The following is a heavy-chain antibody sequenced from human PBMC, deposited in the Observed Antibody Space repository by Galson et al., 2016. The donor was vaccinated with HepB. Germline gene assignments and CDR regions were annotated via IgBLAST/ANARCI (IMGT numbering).Heavy chain of an antibody. CDR2: IRNKAYGGTI. CDR3: GTTIYYYYGMDV. Sequence: SLRLSCAASGFTFGDYALSWVRQAPGKGLEWVGFIRNKAYGGTIEYAASVKGRFTISRDDSKSIAYLQMNSLKTEDTAVYYCGTTIYYYYGMDVWGQGTTVTVSS. CDR1: GFTFGDYA. V-gene: IGHV3-49*04. J-gene: IGHJ6*02. D-gene: IGHD1-1*01.